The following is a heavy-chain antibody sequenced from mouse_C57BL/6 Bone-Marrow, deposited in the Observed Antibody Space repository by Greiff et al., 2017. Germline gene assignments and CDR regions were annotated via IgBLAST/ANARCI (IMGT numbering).Heavy chain of an antibody. CDR1: GYTFTDYY. CDR3: AVYGNPHFDY. CDR2: INPNNGGT. J-gene: IGHJ2*01. D-gene: IGHD2-1*01. Sequence: EVQLQQSGPELVKPGASVKISCKASGYTFTDYYMNWVKQSHGQSLEWIGDINPNNGGTSYNQKFKGKATLTVDKSSSTAYMGLRSLTSEDSAVXYCAVYGNPHFDYWGQGTTLTVSS. V-gene: IGHV1-26*01.